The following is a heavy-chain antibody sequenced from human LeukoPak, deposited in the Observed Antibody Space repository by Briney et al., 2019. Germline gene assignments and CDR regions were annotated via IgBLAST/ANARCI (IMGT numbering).Heavy chain of an antibody. CDR3: ARDSGVYYGSGSYYYYYYYYMDV. J-gene: IGHJ6*03. V-gene: IGHV7-4-1*02. CDR2: INTNTGNP. Sequence: GALVKVSCKASGYTFTSYAMNWVRQAPGQGLEWMGWINTNTGNPTYAQGFTGRFVFSLDTSVSTAYLQISSLKAEDTAVYYCARDSGVYYGSGSYYYYYYYYMDVWGKGTTVTVSS. CDR1: GYTFTSYA. D-gene: IGHD3-10*01.